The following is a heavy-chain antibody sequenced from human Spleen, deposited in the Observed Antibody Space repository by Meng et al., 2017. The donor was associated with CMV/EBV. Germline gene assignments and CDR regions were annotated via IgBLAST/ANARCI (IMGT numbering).Heavy chain of an antibody. CDR2: IYHTGST. D-gene: IGHD4-17*01. V-gene: IGHV4-59*01. J-gene: IGHJ4*02. CDR3: ARAAQNAVTPFDY. Sequence: QVQLQESGPGLVKPSETLSLTCTVSGVSISFYYWSWIRQPPGKGLEWIGYIYHTGSTNYSPSLKSRVTISVDTSKNQFSLKLNSVTAADTAVYYCARAAQNAVTPFDYWGQGTLVTVSS. CDR1: GVSISFYY.